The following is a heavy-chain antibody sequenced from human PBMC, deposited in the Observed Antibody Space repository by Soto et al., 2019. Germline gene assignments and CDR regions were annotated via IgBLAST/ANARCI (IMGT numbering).Heavy chain of an antibody. CDR2: ISSSSSYT. Sequence: QVPLVESGGGLVKPGGSLRLSCAASGFTFSDYYMSWIRQAPGKGLEWVSYISSSSSYTNYADSVKGRFTISRDNAKNSLYLQMNSLRAEDTAVYYCARAGWDTVTIDYWGQGTLVTVSS. D-gene: IGHD4-17*01. J-gene: IGHJ4*02. V-gene: IGHV3-11*05. CDR1: GFTFSDYY. CDR3: ARAGWDTVTIDY.